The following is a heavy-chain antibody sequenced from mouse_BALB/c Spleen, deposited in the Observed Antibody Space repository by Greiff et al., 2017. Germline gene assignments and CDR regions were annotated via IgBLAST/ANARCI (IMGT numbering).Heavy chain of an antibody. D-gene: IGHD2-3*01. J-gene: IGHJ3*01. CDR1: GFTFSSYT. V-gene: IGHV5-6-4*01. CDR3: ARGIYDGYSAWFAY. Sequence: EVMLVESGGGLVKPGGSLKLSCAASGFTFSSYTMSWVRQTPEKRLVWVATISSGGSYTYYPDSVKGRFTISRDNAKNNLYLQMSSLKSEDTAMYYCARGIYDGYSAWFAYWGQGTLVTVSA. CDR2: ISSGGSYT.